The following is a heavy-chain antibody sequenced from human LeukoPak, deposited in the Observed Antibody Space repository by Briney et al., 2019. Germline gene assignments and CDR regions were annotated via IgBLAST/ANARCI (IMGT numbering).Heavy chain of an antibody. V-gene: IGHV4-34*01. J-gene: IGHJ4*02. D-gene: IGHD3-10*01. CDR1: GGSFSSHY. CDR2: IHHRGTT. CDR3: ARVTYNGYQHFDY. Sequence: SETLSLTCTVSGGSFSSHYWSWIRQPPGKGLEWIGEIHHRGTTYYNPSLRSRVTISVDTSKNQFSLRLTSVTAADTAVYYCARVTYNGYQHFDYWGQGNLVTVS.